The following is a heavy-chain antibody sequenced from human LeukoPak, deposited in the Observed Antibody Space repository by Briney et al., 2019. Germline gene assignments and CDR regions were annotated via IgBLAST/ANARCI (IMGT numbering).Heavy chain of an antibody. CDR2: IIPILGIA. J-gene: IGHJ4*02. D-gene: IGHD5-18*01. Sequence: SVKVSCKASGGTFSSYAISWVRQAPGQGLEWMGRIIPILGIANYAQKFQGRVTITADKSTSTAYMELGSLRSEDTAVYYCARTSFHYSYGYGGGLYFDYWGQGTLVTVSS. V-gene: IGHV1-69*04. CDR1: GGTFSSYA. CDR3: ARTSFHYSYGYGGGLYFDY.